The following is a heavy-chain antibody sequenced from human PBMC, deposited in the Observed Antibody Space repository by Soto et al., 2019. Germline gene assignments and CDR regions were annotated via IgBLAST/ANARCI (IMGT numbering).Heavy chain of an antibody. CDR3: AKTVGDDYGDPPFPGTHYYYYYGMDV. Sequence: QVQLVESGGGVVQPGRSLRLSCAASGFTFSSYGMHWVRQAPGKGLEWVAVISYDGSNKYYADSVKGRFTISRDNSKNTLYLQMNSLRAEDTAVYYCAKTVGDDYGDPPFPGTHYYYYYGMDVWGQGTTVTVSS. CDR1: GFTFSSYG. D-gene: IGHD4-17*01. J-gene: IGHJ6*02. V-gene: IGHV3-30*18. CDR2: ISYDGSNK.